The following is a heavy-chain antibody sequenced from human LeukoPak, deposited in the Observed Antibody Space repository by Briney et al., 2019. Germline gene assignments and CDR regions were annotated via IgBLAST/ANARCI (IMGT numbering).Heavy chain of an antibody. V-gene: IGHV5-51*01. CDR1: RYRFTTYW. CDR3: ARVLLATGCAY. CDR2: IYPGDSET. D-gene: IGHD2-8*02. Sequence: GESLKISCKASRYRFTTYWIGWVRQMPGKGLEWMGFIYPGDSETRYSPSFQGQVTISADKSITTAFLQWSSLKASDTAMYHCARVLLATGCAYWGQGTLVTVSS. J-gene: IGHJ4*02.